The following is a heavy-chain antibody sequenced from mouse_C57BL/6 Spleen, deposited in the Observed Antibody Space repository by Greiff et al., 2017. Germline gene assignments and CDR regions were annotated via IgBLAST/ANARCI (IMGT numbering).Heavy chain of an antibody. Sequence: EVKLMESGGGLVKPGGSLKLSCAASGFTFSDYGMHWVRQAPEKGLEWVAYISSGSSTIYYADTVKGRFTISRDNAKNTLFLQMTSLRSEDTAMYYCARDGSSSAWFAYWGQGTLVTVSA. D-gene: IGHD1-1*01. CDR2: ISSGSSTI. CDR1: GFTFSDYG. J-gene: IGHJ3*01. V-gene: IGHV5-17*01. CDR3: ARDGSSSAWFAY.